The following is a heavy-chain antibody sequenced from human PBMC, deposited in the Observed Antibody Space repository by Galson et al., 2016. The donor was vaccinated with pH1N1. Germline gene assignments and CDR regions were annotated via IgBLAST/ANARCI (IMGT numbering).Heavy chain of an antibody. D-gene: IGHD3-22*01. CDR2: IYPGDSDT. J-gene: IGHJ4*02. CDR3: ARSARVWFDSSGYYPHYFDI. CDR1: GYTFTRNW. V-gene: IGHV5-51*01. Sequence: QSGAEVKKPGESLKISCQASGYTFTRNWIAWVRQMPGRGLEWMGMIYPGDSDTRYNPSFQGQVTISADKSISTTYLHWSSLDASDTAMYLCARSARVWFDSSGYYPHYFDIWGQGTLVTVSS.